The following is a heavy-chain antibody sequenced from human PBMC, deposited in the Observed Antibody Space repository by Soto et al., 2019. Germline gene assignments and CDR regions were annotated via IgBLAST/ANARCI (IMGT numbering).Heavy chain of an antibody. Sequence: EVQLVESGGGLVKPGGSLRLSCAASGFTFSSYSMNWVRQAPGKGLEWVSSISSSSSYIYYADSVKGRFTISRDNAKNSLYLQMNSLRAEDTAVYYCARDRDPAMWLYGMDVWGQGTTVTVSS. CDR2: ISSSSSYI. CDR3: ARDRDPAMWLYGMDV. J-gene: IGHJ6*02. V-gene: IGHV3-21*01. D-gene: IGHD5-18*01. CDR1: GFTFSSYS.